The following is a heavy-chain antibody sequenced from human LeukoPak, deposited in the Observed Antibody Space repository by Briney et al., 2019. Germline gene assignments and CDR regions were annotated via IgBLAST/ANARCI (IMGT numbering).Heavy chain of an antibody. J-gene: IGHJ5*02. CDR2: IYYSGST. CDR1: GGSISSSSYY. CDR3: ARRVSSSWSDWFDP. D-gene: IGHD6-13*01. V-gene: IGHV4-39*01. Sequence: PSETLSLTCTVSGGSISSSSYYWGWIRQPPGKGLEWIGSIYYSGSTYYNPSLKSRVTISVDTSKNQFSLKLSSVTAADTAVYYCARRVSSSWSDWFDPWGQGTLVTVSS.